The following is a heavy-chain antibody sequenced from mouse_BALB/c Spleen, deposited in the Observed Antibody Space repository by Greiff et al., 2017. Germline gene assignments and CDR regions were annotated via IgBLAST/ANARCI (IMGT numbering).Heavy chain of an antibody. D-gene: IGHD2-10*02. Sequence: VKVVESGPGLVQPSQSLSITCTVSGFSLTSYGVHWVRQSPGKGLEWLGVIWSGGSTDYNAAFISRLSISKDNSKSQVFFKMNSLQANDTAIYYCARKEYGNYHYAMDYWGQGTSVTVSS. V-gene: IGHV2-2*02. CDR1: GFSLTSYG. CDR3: ARKEYGNYHYAMDY. CDR2: IWSGGST. J-gene: IGHJ4*01.